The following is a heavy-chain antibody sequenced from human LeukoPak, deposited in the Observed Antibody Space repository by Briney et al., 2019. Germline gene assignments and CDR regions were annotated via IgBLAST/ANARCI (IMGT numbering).Heavy chain of an antibody. Sequence: SVKVSCKASGGTFSSYAISWVRQAPGQGLEWMGGIIPIFGTANYAQKFQGRVTITADESTSTAYMELSSLRSEDTAVYYCARLWFGGLLSTNWFDPWGQGTLVTVS. V-gene: IGHV1-69*13. J-gene: IGHJ5*02. CDR3: ARLWFGGLLSTNWFDP. D-gene: IGHD3-10*01. CDR1: GGTFSSYA. CDR2: IIPIFGTA.